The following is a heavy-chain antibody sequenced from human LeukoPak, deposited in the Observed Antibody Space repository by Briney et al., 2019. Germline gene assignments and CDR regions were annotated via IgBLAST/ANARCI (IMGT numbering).Heavy chain of an antibody. CDR3: ATGEGGIVKYNWFDP. D-gene: IGHD1-26*01. Sequence: ASVKVSCKVSGYTLTELSMHWVRQAPGKGLEWMGGFDPEDGETIYAQKFQGRVTMTEDTSTDTAYMELSSLRSEDTAVYYCATGEGGIVKYNWFDPWGQGTLVTVSS. J-gene: IGHJ5*02. V-gene: IGHV1-24*01. CDR2: FDPEDGET. CDR1: GYTLTELS.